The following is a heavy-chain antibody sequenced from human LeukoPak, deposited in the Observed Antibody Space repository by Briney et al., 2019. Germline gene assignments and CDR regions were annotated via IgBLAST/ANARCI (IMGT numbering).Heavy chain of an antibody. CDR1: GYTFTSYG. Sequence: ASVKVSFKASGYTFTSYGISWVRPAPGQGLEWMGWISAYNGNTNYAQKLQGRVTMTTDTSTSTAYMELRSVRADDTAVYYCAREVGEWCMVCSHYYYCYLDVWGKGTTVTVSS. CDR2: ISAYNGNT. D-gene: IGHD2-8*01. V-gene: IGHV1-18*01. CDR3: AREVGEWCMVCSHYYYCYLDV. J-gene: IGHJ6*03.